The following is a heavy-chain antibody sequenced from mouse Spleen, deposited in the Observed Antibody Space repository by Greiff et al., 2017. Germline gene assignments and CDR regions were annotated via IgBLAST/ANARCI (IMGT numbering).Heavy chain of an antibody. CDR3: ARAYGNYLYWYFDV. V-gene: IGHV3-6*01. Sequence: EVQLQESGPGLVKPSQSLSLTCSVTGYSITSGYYWNWIRQFPGNKLEWMGYISYDGSNNYNPSLKNRISITRDTSKNQFFLKLNSVTTEDTATYYCARAYGNYLYWYFDVWGAGTTVTVSS. CDR1: GYSITSGYY. J-gene: IGHJ1*01. D-gene: IGHD2-1*01. CDR2: ISYDGSN.